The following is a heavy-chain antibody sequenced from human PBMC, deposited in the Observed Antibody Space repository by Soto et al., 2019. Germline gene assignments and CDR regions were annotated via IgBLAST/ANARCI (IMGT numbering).Heavy chain of an antibody. Sequence: SETLSLTCAVYGGSFSGYYWSWIRQPPGKGLEWIGEINHSGSTNYNPSLKSRATISVDTSKNQFSLKLSSVTAADTAVYYCARASPTVSSVHYYYYGMDVWGQGTTVTVSS. J-gene: IGHJ6*02. V-gene: IGHV4-34*01. CDR1: GGSFSGYY. D-gene: IGHD4-17*01. CDR3: ARASPTVSSVHYYYYGMDV. CDR2: INHSGST.